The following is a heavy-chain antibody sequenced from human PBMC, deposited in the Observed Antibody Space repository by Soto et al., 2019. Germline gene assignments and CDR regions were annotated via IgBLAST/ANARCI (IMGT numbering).Heavy chain of an antibody. J-gene: IGHJ4*02. Sequence: PGGSLRLSCAASVFTFNNYAMTWVRQAPGKGLEWVSEINGSGGSTYYADSVKGRFTISRDNSNNTLYLQMNSLRAEDTAVYYCAKDLFFGNTYGYFDHWGQGTLVTVSS. CDR2: INGSGGST. D-gene: IGHD5-18*01. CDR1: VFTFNNYA. CDR3: AKDLFFGNTYGYFDH. V-gene: IGHV3-23*01.